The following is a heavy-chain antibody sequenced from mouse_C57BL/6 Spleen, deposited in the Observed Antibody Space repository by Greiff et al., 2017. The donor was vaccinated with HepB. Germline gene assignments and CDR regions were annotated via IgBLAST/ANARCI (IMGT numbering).Heavy chain of an antibody. CDR2: IYPGDGDT. Sequence: LVESGAELVKPGASVKISCKASGYAFSSYWMNWVKQRPGKGLAWIGQIYPGDGDTNYNGKFKGKATLTADKSSSTAYMQLSSLTSEDSAVYFCARAYYSNQYAMDYWGQGTSVTVSS. D-gene: IGHD2-5*01. J-gene: IGHJ4*01. CDR3: ARAYYSNQYAMDY. V-gene: IGHV1-80*01. CDR1: GYAFSSYW.